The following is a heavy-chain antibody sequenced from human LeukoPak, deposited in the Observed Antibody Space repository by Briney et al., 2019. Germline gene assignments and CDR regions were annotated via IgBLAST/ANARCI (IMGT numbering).Heavy chain of an antibody. CDR2: IWNDGSNK. CDR1: GFIFSTYS. CDR3: ARASGPFDY. J-gene: IGHJ4*02. Sequence: GGSLRLSCVASGFIFSTYSMNWVRQAPGKGLEWVAVIWNDGSNKYYADSVKGRFTISRDNAKNTLYLQMNSLRAEDTAVYSCARASGPFDYWGQGTLVTVSS. D-gene: IGHD3-10*01. V-gene: IGHV3-33*08.